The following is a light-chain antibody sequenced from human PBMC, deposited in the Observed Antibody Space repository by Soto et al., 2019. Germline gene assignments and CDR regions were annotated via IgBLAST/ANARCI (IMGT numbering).Light chain of an antibody. V-gene: IGLV2-14*01. CDR2: EVS. CDR1: SSDVGGYNY. CDR3: SSYTSSSRVV. Sequence: QSVLTQPASVSGSPGQSITISCTGTSSDVGGYNYVSWYQQHPGKAPKLMIYEVSNRPSGVFNRFSGSKSGNTASLTISGLQAEDEADYYCSSYTSSSRVVFGGGTKLTVL. J-gene: IGLJ2*01.